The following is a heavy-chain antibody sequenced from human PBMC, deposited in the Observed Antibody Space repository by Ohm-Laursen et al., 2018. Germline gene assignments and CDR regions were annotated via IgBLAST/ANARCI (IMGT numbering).Heavy chain of an antibody. J-gene: IGHJ6*02. D-gene: IGHD2-2*01. Sequence: SDTLSLTCTVSGGSISSGGYYWSWIRQPPGKGLEWIGYIYHSGSTTYNSSLKSRVTISVDKSTNRFSLKLSSVTAADTAVYYCARAMHNEYYGMDVWGRGTTVTVSS. CDR1: GGSISSGGYY. CDR2: IYHSGST. CDR3: ARAMHNEYYGMDV. V-gene: IGHV4-61*08.